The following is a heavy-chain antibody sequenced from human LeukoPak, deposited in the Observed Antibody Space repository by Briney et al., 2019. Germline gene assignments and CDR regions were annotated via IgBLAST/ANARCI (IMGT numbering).Heavy chain of an antibody. D-gene: IGHD2/OR15-2a*01. CDR3: TTDLEYKTSYFDY. J-gene: IGHJ4*02. V-gene: IGHV3-15*01. CDR1: GFTFSNAW. Sequence: GGSLRLSCAASGFTFSNAWMSWVRQAPGKGLEWVGRIKSKTDGGTTDYAAPVKGRFTISRDDSKNTLYLQMNSLKTEDTAVYYRTTDLEYKTSYFDYWGQGTLVTVSS. CDR2: IKSKTDGGTT.